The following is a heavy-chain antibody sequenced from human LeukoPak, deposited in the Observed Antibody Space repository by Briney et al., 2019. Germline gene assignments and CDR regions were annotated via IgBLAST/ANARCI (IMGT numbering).Heavy chain of an antibody. J-gene: IGHJ4*02. CDR2: INRRGHT. V-gene: IGHV3-43*01. CDR3: AKEVDCPSDCLFFHS. Sequence: AGGSLRLSCAASGFTFDRFTIHWVRQTPGKGLEWVSLINRRGHTFYADSVEGRFTISRDNSRNSVFLQMNSLRPEDTALYHCAKEVDCPSDCLFFHSWGQGTLVTVSS. D-gene: IGHD2-21*02. CDR1: GFTFDRFT.